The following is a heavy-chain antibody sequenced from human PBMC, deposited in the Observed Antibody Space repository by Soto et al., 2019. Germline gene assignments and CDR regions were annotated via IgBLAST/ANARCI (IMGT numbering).Heavy chain of an antibody. V-gene: IGHV1-69*01. Sequence: QVQLVQSGAEVTKPGSSVKVSCKASGGTFSSYAISWVRQAPGQGLEWMGGIITIFGTANYAQKFQGRVTITADESTRTDYMALIRLRSEATAVYNCARAAYWSSTSCYGDGIGYYYGMDVWGQGPTVTVSS. CDR3: ARAAYWSSTSCYGDGIGYYYGMDV. D-gene: IGHD2-2*01. CDR1: GGTFSSYA. CDR2: IITIFGTA. J-gene: IGHJ6*02.